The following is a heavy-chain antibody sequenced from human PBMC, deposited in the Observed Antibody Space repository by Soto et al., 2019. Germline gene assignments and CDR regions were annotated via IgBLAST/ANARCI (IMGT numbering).Heavy chain of an antibody. CDR2: ISGNGGSI. Sequence: GGSLRLSCSASGFIFSSCAMNWVRQAPGKGLEWVSAISGNGGSIYYADSVKGRFTISRDNAKTTLYLQMNSLRDEDTAVYYCAKDVDGSGSYYKGLYDPWGQGTLVTVSS. J-gene: IGHJ5*02. V-gene: IGHV3-23*01. D-gene: IGHD3-10*01. CDR3: AKDVDGSGSYYKGLYDP. CDR1: GFIFSSCA.